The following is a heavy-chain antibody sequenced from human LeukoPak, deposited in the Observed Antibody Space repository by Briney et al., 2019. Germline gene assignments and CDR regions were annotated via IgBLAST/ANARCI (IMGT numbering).Heavy chain of an antibody. D-gene: IGHD1-26*01. Sequence: GGSLRLSCAASGLTFSSYAMSWVRQAPGKGLEWVSAISTGGGSTYYADSVKGRFTISRDNPNNTLYLQMNNLRAEDTAVYYCAKPRDSIVGTTTPTRLATLDIWGQGTMVTVSS. CDR3: AKPRDSIVGTTTPTRLATLDI. J-gene: IGHJ3*02. V-gene: IGHV3-23*01. CDR1: GLTFSSYA. CDR2: ISTGGGST.